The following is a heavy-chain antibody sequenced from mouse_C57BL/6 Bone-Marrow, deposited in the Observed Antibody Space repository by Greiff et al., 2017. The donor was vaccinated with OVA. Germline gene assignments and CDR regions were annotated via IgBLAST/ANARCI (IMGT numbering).Heavy chain of an antibody. CDR3: ASWDYYAMDY. CDR1: GYTFTSYW. Sequence: QVQLQQSGAELVKPGASVKLSCKASGYTFTSYWMHWVKQRPGQGLEWIGMIHPNSGSTNYNEKFKSKATLTVDKSSSTAYMQLSSLTSEDSAVYYCASWDYYAMDYWGQGTSVTVSS. V-gene: IGHV1-64*01. J-gene: IGHJ4*01. CDR2: IHPNSGST.